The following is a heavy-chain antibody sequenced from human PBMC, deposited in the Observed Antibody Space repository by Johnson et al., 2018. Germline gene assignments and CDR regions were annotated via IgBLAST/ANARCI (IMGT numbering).Heavy chain of an antibody. J-gene: IGHJ3*02. CDR1: GFASGYTFSSYG. CDR2: LSGSGAST. CDR3: AKDMVTCPHDAFDI. D-gene: IGHD4-23*01. V-gene: IGHV3-23*04. Sequence: VQLVQSGGGLVQPGGSLRLSCAASGFASGYTFSSYGMSWVRQAPGKGLEWVSALSGSGASTYYADSVKGRFTISSANSKNTPYLQMNRLRADEMAIYYCAKDMVTCPHDAFDIWGQGTMVTVSS.